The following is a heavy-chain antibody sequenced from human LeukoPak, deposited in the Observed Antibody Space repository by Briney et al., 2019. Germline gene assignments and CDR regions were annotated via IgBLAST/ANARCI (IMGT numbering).Heavy chain of an antibody. V-gene: IGHV1-18*01. CDR1: GYTFTSYG. D-gene: IGHD3-9*01. CDR3: ARVRARTNYDILTGYYDY. Sequence: ASVKVSCKASGYTFTSYGISWARQAPGQGLEWMGWISAYNGNTNYAQKLQGRVTMTTDTSTSTAYMELRSLRSDDTAVYYCARVRARTNYDILTGYYDYWGQGTLVTVSS. CDR2: ISAYNGNT. J-gene: IGHJ4*02.